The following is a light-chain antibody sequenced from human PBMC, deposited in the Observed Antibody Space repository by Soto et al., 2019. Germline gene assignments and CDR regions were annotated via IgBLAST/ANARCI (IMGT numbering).Light chain of an antibody. CDR3: QQDNSYPYT. Sequence: DIELTQSPSTLSASVGDRVTITCRASQSVGMWLAWYQQKRGTAPKLLIFGASTLATDVPSRFTAGGSGAEFTLTINTLQPDDFATYFCQQDNSYPYTFGQGTLLEIK. V-gene: IGKV1-5*03. CDR1: QSVGMW. J-gene: IGKJ2*01. CDR2: GAS.